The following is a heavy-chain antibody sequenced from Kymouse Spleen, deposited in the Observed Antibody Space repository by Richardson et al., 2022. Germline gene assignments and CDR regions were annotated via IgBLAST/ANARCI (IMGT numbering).Heavy chain of an antibody. V-gene: IGHV3-9*01. CDR1: GFTFDDYA. J-gene: IGHJ4*02. CDR3: AKDIGVVRGVTLDY. D-gene: IGHD3-10*01. CDR2: ISWNSGSI. Sequence: EVQLVESGGGLVQPGRSLRLSCAASGFTFDDYAMHWVRQAPGKGLEWVSGISWNSGSIGYADSVKGRFTISRDNAKNSLYLQMNSLRAEDTALYYCAKDIGVVRGVTLDYWGQGTLVTVSS.